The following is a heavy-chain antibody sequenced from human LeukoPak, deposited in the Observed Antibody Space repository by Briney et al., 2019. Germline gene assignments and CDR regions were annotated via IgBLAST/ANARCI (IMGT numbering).Heavy chain of an antibody. CDR1: GFTFSSYA. D-gene: IGHD3-9*01. J-gene: IGHJ4*02. V-gene: IGHV3-23*01. CDR3: TTLMLTGYRVHYFDY. Sequence: GGSLRLSCAASGFTFSSYAMSWVRQAPGKGLERVSVISGSGGRTYYADSVKGRFTISRDNSKNTLYLQMSSLNTEDTAVYYCTTLMLTGYRVHYFDYWGQGTLVTVSS. CDR2: ISGSGGRT.